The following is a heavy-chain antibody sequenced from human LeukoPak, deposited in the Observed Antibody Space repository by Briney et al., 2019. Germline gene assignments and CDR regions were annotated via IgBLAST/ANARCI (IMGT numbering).Heavy chain of an antibody. CDR1: GYRFTSYW. Sequence: GESLKISCKGSGYRFTSYWIGWVRQMPGKGLEWMGIIYPGDSDTRYSPSFQGQVTISADKSISTAYLQWSSLKASDTAMYYRARQACSSTSCYISWFDPWGQGTLVTVSS. D-gene: IGHD2-2*02. V-gene: IGHV5-51*01. CDR2: IYPGDSDT. CDR3: ARQACSSTSCYISWFDP. J-gene: IGHJ5*02.